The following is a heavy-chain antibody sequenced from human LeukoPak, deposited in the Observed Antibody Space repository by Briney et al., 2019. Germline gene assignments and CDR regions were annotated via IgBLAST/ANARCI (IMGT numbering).Heavy chain of an antibody. Sequence: ASVKVSCKASGYTFTSYGISWVRQAPGQGLEWTGWINPNSGGTNYAQKFQGRVTMTRDTSISTAYMELSRLRSDDTAVYYCARDLSRYSSSWYSDYWGQGTLVTVSS. CDR2: INPNSGGT. CDR1: GYTFTSYG. CDR3: ARDLSRYSSSWYSDY. J-gene: IGHJ4*02. D-gene: IGHD6-13*01. V-gene: IGHV1-2*02.